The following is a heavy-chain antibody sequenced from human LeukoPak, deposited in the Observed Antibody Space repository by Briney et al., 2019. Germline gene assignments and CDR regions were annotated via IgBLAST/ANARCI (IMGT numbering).Heavy chain of an antibody. D-gene: IGHD6-13*01. CDR1: GFTFSSYG. J-gene: IGHJ4*02. CDR3: ARVIRAAPGKGYFDY. Sequence: QPGRSLRLSCAASGFTFSSYGMHWVRQAPGKGLEWVAVISYDGSNKYYADSVKGRFTISRDSSKNTLYLQMNSLRAEDTAIYYCARVIRAAPGKGYFDYWGQGTLVTVSS. V-gene: IGHV3-30*03. CDR2: ISYDGSNK.